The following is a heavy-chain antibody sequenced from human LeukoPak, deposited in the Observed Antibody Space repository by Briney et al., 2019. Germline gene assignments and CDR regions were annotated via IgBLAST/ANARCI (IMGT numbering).Heavy chain of an antibody. D-gene: IGHD6-13*01. CDR3: ARDRLAAGDAFDI. J-gene: IGHJ3*02. Sequence: GGSLRLSCAASGFTFSNHWMTWVRQAPGKGLEWVANIKQDGSEKYYVDSVKGRFTISRDNVKNSLYLQMNSLRAEDTAVYYCARDRLAAGDAFDIWGQGIMVTVSS. CDR1: GFTFSNHW. CDR2: IKQDGSEK. V-gene: IGHV3-7*01.